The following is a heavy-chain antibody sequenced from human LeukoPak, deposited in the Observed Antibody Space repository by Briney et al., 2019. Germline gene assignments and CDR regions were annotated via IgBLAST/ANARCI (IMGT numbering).Heavy chain of an antibody. CDR3: AREGGVYGGNSQFWYFDL. V-gene: IGHV1-46*01. CDR1: GFTFSSYG. D-gene: IGHD4-23*01. J-gene: IGHJ2*01. CDR2: INPSGGST. Sequence: GGSLRLSCAASGFTFSSYGMHWVRQAPVQGLEWMGIINPSGGSTSYAQKFQGRVTMTRDTSTSTVYMELSSLRSEDTAVYYCAREGGVYGGNSQFWYFDLWGRGTLVTVSS.